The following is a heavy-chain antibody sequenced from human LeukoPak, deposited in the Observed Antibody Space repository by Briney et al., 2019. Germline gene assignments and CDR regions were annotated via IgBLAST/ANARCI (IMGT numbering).Heavy chain of an antibody. CDR2: ISWYSGSI. CDR1: GYTFDDYA. J-gene: IGHJ3*02. CDR3: AKGVSYSSSWYGTFDI. D-gene: IGHD6-13*01. V-gene: IGHV3-9*01. Sequence: GRSLGLSCAAYGYTFDDYAMHWVRRATGKGLELVSGISWYSGSIGYADSVKGRITSSRDNAKNSLYLQMNSLRAEDTALYYCAKGVSYSSSWYGTFDIWGQGTMVTVSS.